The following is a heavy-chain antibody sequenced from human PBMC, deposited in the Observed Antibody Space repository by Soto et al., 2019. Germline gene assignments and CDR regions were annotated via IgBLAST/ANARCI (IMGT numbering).Heavy chain of an antibody. CDR3: ARGSVATLDSSGVYED. CDR1: GGSFSGHY. J-gene: IGHJ4*02. D-gene: IGHD3-22*01. CDR2: INHSGGT. V-gene: IGHV4-34*01. Sequence: PETLSLTCAVYGGSFSGHYWIWIRQPPGKGLEWIGEINHSGGTSYNPSLQSRVTISVDTSNSQFCLKLTSFPAADRAVYYCARGSVATLDSSGVYEDGGQGTSVTVSS.